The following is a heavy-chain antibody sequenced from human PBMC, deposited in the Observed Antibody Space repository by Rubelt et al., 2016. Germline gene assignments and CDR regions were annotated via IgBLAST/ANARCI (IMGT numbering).Heavy chain of an antibody. Sequence: QVQLQESGPGLVKPSGTLSLTCAVSGGSITSNNWWSWVRQSPGKGLEWIGEISHSGSTNYNPSLKRRVTITVDQSKIQFTLKLNSGTAADTAVYYGAREGSSGWSWMDVWGQGTTVTVSS. V-gene: IGHV4-4*02. J-gene: IGHJ6*02. D-gene: IGHD6-19*01. CDR2: ISHSGST. CDR1: GGSITSNNW. CDR3: AREGSSGWSWMDV.